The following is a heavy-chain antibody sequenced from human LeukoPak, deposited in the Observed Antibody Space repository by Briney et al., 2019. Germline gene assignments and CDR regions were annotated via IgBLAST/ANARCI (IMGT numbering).Heavy chain of an antibody. V-gene: IGHV4-59*08. CDR1: GGSISSYY. D-gene: IGHD2-2*01. CDR2: IYYSGST. J-gene: IGHJ2*01. Sequence: SETLSLTCTVSGGSISSYYWSWIRQPPGKGLEWIGYIYYSGSTNYNPSLKSRVTISVDTSKNQFSLKLSSVTAADTAVYYCARTPRYQLLYWYFDLWGRGTRVTVSS. CDR3: ARTPRYQLLYWYFDL.